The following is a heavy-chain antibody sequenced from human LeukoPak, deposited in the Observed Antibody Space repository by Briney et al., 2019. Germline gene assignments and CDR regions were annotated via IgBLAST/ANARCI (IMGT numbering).Heavy chain of an antibody. D-gene: IGHD2-2*01. J-gene: IGHJ4*02. V-gene: IGHV3-7*04. CDR2: IKQDGSEK. CDR1: GFTFSSYW. Sequence: PGGSLRLSCAASGFTFSSYWMTWVRQAPGKGLEWVANIKQDGSEKYYVDSVKGRFTISRDNAENSVYLQMNSLRAEDTAVYYCARDTRWGGEDFGFWGQGTLVTVSS. CDR3: ARDTRWGGEDFGF.